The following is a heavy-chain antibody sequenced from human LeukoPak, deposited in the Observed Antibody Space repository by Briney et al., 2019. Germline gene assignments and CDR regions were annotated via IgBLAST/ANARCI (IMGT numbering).Heavy chain of an antibody. V-gene: IGHV3-48*01. CDR1: GFTFSSYS. D-gene: IGHD2-2*01. CDR3: AREGIVVVPAAYYYYYMDV. Sequence: QSGGSLRLSCAASGFTFSSYSMNWVRQVPGKGLEWVSYISSSSSTIHYADSVKGRFTISRDNAKNSLYLQMNSLRAEDTAVYYCAREGIVVVPAAYYYYYMDVWGKGTTVTVSS. CDR2: ISSSSSTI. J-gene: IGHJ6*03.